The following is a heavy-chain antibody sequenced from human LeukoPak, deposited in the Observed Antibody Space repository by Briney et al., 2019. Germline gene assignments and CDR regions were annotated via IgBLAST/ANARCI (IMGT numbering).Heavy chain of an antibody. CDR1: GYTFTGYY. J-gene: IGHJ5*02. Sequence: ASVKVSCKASGYTFTGYYMHWVRQAPGQGLEWMGWINPNSGGTNYAQRFQGRVTMTRDTSISTAYMEVSRLRSDDTAMYYCARVGGDNGWFDPWGQGTLVTVSS. D-gene: IGHD2-21*01. CDR2: INPNSGGT. CDR3: ARVGGDNGWFDP. V-gene: IGHV1-2*02.